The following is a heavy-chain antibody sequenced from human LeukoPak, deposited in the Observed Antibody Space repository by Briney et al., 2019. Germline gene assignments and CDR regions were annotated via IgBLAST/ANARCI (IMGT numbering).Heavy chain of an antibody. J-gene: IGHJ4*02. D-gene: IGHD2-15*01. V-gene: IGHV3-11*04. CDR1: GFTFSDYY. CDR2: ISSSGSTI. CDR3: ARGAADIVVVVAATSYY. Sequence: PGGSLRLSCAASGFTFSDYYMSWIRQAPGKGLEWVSYISSSGSTIYYADSVKGRLTISRDNAKNSLYLQMNSLRAEDTAVYYCARGAADIVVVVAATSYYWGQGTLVTVSS.